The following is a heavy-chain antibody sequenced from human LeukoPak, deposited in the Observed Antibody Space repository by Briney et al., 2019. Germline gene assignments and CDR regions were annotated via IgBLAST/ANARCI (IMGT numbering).Heavy chain of an antibody. Sequence: ASVKVSCKASGYTFTSYDINWVRQATGQGLEWMGWMNPNSGNTGYAQKFQGRVTITRNTSISTAYMELSSPRSEDTAVYYCAREHPGSWHVGYYYSMDVWGKGTTVTVSS. V-gene: IGHV1-8*03. CDR2: MNPNSGNT. D-gene: IGHD1-26*01. CDR1: GYTFTSYD. CDR3: AREHPGSWHVGYYYSMDV. J-gene: IGHJ6*03.